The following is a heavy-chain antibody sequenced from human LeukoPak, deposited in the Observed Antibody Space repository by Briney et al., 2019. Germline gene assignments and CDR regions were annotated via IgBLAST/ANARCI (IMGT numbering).Heavy chain of an antibody. J-gene: IGHJ6*02. CDR2: IKPDGSEK. CDR3: ARAAVAAPGDV. CDR1: GFTFSSYW. Sequence: PGGSLRLSCAASGFTFSSYWMAWVRQASGKGLEWVGNIKPDGSEKYYVDSLKGRFTISRDNAENSLYLQMKSLRDEDTAVYYCARAAVAAPGDVWGQGTTVTVCS. V-gene: IGHV3-7*04. D-gene: IGHD6-19*01.